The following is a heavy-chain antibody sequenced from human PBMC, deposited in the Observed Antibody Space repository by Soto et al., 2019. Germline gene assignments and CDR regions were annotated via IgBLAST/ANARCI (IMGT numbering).Heavy chain of an antibody. CDR2: ISYDGGNQ. J-gene: IGHJ5*02. V-gene: IGHV3-30*18. CDR1: GFTFSNYG. Sequence: QVQLVESGGGVVQPGRSLRLSCAASGFTFSNYGMHWVRQAPGKGLEWVAVISYDGGNQNYADSGKGRFIISRDNSKNTLYLQMNSLIPEDTAMYYCAKDNDLNPWGQGTLVTVA. D-gene: IGHD1-1*01. CDR3: AKDNDLNP.